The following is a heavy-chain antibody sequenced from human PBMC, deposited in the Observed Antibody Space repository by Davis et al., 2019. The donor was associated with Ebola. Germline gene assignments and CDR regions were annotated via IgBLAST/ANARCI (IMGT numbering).Heavy chain of an antibody. CDR1: GGSIISSSSY. J-gene: IGHJ2*01. Sequence: SETLSLTCTVSGGSIISSSSYWGWIRQPPRKGLEWIGSIYYSGSTYYNPSLKSRVTTSVDTSKNQFSLNLSSVTAADTAVYYCARMPTVTADHWYFDLWGRGTLVTVSS. CDR2: IYYSGST. V-gene: IGHV4-39*07. CDR3: ARMPTVTADHWYFDL. D-gene: IGHD4-17*01.